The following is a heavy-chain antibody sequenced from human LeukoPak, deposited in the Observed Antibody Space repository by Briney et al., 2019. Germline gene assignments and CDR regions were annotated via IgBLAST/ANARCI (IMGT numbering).Heavy chain of an antibody. CDR3: AKDRGWKPEYCSSTSCFYYYYGMDV. CDR2: ISGSGGST. D-gene: IGHD2-2*01. Sequence: PGGSLRLSCAASGFTFSSYAMSWVRQAPGKGLEWVSAISGSGGSTYYADSVKGRFTISRDNSKNTLYLQMNSLRAEDTAVYYCAKDRGWKPEYCSSTSCFYYYYGMDVWGQGTTVTVSS. V-gene: IGHV3-23*01. CDR1: GFTFSSYA. J-gene: IGHJ6*02.